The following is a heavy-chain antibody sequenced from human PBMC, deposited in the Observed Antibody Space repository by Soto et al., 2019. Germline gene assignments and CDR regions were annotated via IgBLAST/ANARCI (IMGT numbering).Heavy chain of an antibody. Sequence: SETLSLTCTVSGGSISSYYWSWIRQPPGKGLEWIGYIYYSGSTNYNPSLKSRVTISVDTSKNQFSLKPSSVTAADTAVYYCARNDYDFWSGYYYYMDVWGKGTTVTVSS. CDR2: IYYSGST. CDR3: ARNDYDFWSGYYYYMDV. D-gene: IGHD3-3*01. V-gene: IGHV4-59*01. CDR1: GGSISSYY. J-gene: IGHJ6*03.